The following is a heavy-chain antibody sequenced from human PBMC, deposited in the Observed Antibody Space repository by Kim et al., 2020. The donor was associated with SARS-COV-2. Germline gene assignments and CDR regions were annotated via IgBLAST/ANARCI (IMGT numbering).Heavy chain of an antibody. Sequence: YSGDFVEGRFTISRDKSNNTLYLQVTSLRAEDTAVYYCARDRRWLVHHFDYWGQGTLVTVSS. CDR3: ARDRRWLVHHFDY. D-gene: IGHD6-19*01. J-gene: IGHJ4*02. V-gene: IGHV3-33*01.